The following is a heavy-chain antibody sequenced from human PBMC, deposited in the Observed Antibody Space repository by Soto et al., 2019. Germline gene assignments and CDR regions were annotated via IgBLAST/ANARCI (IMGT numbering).Heavy chain of an antibody. CDR2: FDPEDGET. Sequence: ASVKVSCKVSGYTLTELSMHWVRQAPGKGLEWMGGFDPEDGETIYAQKFQGRVTMTEDTSTDTAYMELSSLRSEDTAVYYCATTAAGTTDDAFDISGQATMVTVSS. V-gene: IGHV1-24*01. CDR1: GYTLTELS. D-gene: IGHD6-13*01. CDR3: ATTAAGTTDDAFDI. J-gene: IGHJ3*02.